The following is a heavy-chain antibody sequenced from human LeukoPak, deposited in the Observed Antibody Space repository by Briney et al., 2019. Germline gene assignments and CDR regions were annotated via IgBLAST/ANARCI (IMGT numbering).Heavy chain of an antibody. Sequence: SETLSLTCTVSGGSIGSYYWSWIRQSPGKVLEWIGYIYYSGSTNYNSSLKSRVTISVDTSKNHFSLKLSSVTAADTAVYYCARGGAAWFDPWGQGTLVTVSS. CDR2: IYYSGST. CDR3: ARGGAAWFDP. J-gene: IGHJ5*02. V-gene: IGHV4-59*01. CDR1: GGSIGSYY. D-gene: IGHD2-15*01.